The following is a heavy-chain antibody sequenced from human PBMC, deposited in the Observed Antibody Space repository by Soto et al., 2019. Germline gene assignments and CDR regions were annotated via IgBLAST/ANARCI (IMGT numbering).Heavy chain of an antibody. Sequence: PSETLSLTCTVSGGSISSYYWNWIRQPPGKGLEWIGYIYYSGSTNYNPSLKSRVTISVDTSKNQFSLKLSSVTAADTAVYYCARENSDSPRDRYNWFDPWGQGTLVTVSS. CDR3: ARENSDSPRDRYNWFDP. J-gene: IGHJ5*02. D-gene: IGHD4-4*01. V-gene: IGHV4-59*01. CDR1: GGSISSYY. CDR2: IYYSGST.